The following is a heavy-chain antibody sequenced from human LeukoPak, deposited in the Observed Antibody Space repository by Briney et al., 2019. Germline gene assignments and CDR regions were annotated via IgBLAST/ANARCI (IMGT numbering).Heavy chain of an antibody. Sequence: SETLSLTCTVSGGSISSYYWSWIRQPPGKGLEWIGYIYYSGSTNYNPSLKSRVTISVDTSKNQFSLKLSSVTAADTAVYYCARGSVVGAMVWFDPWGQGTLVTVSS. V-gene: IGHV4-59*01. D-gene: IGHD1-26*01. CDR2: IYYSGST. CDR3: ARGSVVGAMVWFDP. CDR1: GGSISSYY. J-gene: IGHJ5*02.